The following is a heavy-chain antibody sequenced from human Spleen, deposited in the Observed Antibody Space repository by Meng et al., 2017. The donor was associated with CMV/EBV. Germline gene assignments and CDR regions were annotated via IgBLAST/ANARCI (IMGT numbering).Heavy chain of an antibody. CDR3: ARSLGIAARRDWFDP. Sequence: QPQLQESGPVLVKPSETLSHTCTVSGGSISSSSYYWGWIRQPPGKGLEWIGSIYYSGSTYYNPSLKSRVTISVDTSKNQFSLKLSSVTAADTAVYYCARSLGIAARRDWFDPWGQGTLVTVSS. CDR2: IYYSGST. J-gene: IGHJ5*02. D-gene: IGHD6-13*01. V-gene: IGHV4-39*07. CDR1: GGSISSSSYY.